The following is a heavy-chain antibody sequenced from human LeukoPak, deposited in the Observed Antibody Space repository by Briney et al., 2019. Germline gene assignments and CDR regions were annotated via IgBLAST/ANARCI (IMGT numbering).Heavy chain of an antibody. D-gene: IGHD6-13*01. CDR2: LSGSGGST. V-gene: IGHV3-23*01. J-gene: IGHJ6*02. Sequence: GGSLRLSCAASGFTFSSYAMTWVRQAPGKGLEWVSGLSGSGGSTYYADYVKGRFIISRDNSKNTLFLQMNSLRAEDTAVYYCAKTADGSYYYGMDVWGQGTTVTVSS. CDR1: GFTFSSYA. CDR3: AKTADGSYYYGMDV.